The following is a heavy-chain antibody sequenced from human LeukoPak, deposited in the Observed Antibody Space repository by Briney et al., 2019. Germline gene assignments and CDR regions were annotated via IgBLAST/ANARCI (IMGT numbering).Heavy chain of an antibody. D-gene: IGHD3-10*01. CDR3: TIDHILSSGSYYNPSWFDP. Sequence: GGSLRLSCVASGFTFSSYSLNWVRQAPGKGLEWVSSISSSSRYIYYADSVKGRFTISRDNAKNSLYLQMNSLKTEDAAVYYCTIDHILSSGSYYNPSWFDPWGQGTLVTVSS. V-gene: IGHV3-21*03. CDR2: ISSSSRYI. J-gene: IGHJ5*02. CDR1: GFTFSSYS.